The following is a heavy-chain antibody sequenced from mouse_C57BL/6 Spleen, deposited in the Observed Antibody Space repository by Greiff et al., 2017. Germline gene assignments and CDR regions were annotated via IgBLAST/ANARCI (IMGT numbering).Heavy chain of an antibody. V-gene: IGHV1-82*01. D-gene: IGHD1-1*01. J-gene: IGHJ4*01. CDR3: AREDGSSLYYAMDY. Sequence: VKVVESGPELVKPGASVKISCKASGYAFSSSWMNWVKQRPGKGLEWIGRIYPGDGDTNYNGKFKGKATLTADKSSSTAYMQLSSLTSEDSAVYFCAREDGSSLYYAMDYWGQGTSVTVSS. CDR2: IYPGDGDT. CDR1: GYAFSSSW.